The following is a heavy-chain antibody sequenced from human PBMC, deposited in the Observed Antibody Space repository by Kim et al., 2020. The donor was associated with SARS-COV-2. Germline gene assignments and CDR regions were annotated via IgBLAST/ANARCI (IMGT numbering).Heavy chain of an antibody. CDR3: ARDSQRGYCSGGSCYGYYYGMDV. V-gene: IGHV3-66*01. Sequence: GGSLRLSCAASGFTVNSNYMSWVRQAPGKGLEWVSVIYSGGSTYYADSVKGRFTISRDNSKNTLYLQMNSLRAEDTAVYYCARDSQRGYCSGGSCYGYYYGMDVWGQGTTVTVSS. CDR2: IYSGGST. J-gene: IGHJ6*02. CDR1: GFTVNSNY. D-gene: IGHD2-15*01.